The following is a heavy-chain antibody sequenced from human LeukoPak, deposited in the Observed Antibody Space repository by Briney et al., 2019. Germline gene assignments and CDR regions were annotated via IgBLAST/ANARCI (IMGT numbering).Heavy chain of an antibody. V-gene: IGHV1-18*01. CDR3: ARDPTNTSGRYAYFDY. CDR2: ISGYNGDT. CDR1: GHTFTHHG. Sequence: PWASVKVSCKTFGHTFTHHGFSWARQAPGQGLEWMGWISGYNGDTHYAQNFQGRVTLTSDTSTSTVYMELRSLRSDDTAVYYCARDPTNTSGRYAYFDYWGQGALVTVSS. J-gene: IGHJ4*02. D-gene: IGHD6-19*01.